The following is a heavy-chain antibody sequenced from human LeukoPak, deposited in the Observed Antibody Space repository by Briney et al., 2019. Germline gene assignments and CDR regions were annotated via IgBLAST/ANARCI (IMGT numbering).Heavy chain of an antibody. D-gene: IGHD2-2*01. Sequence: ASVKVSCKASGYTFAGYYMHWVRQAPGQGLEWMGWINPNSGGTNYAQKFQGRVTMTRDTSISTAYMELGRLRSDDTAVYYCARDRPAASGYYYYGMDVWGQGTTVTVS. CDR3: ARDRPAASGYYYYGMDV. CDR2: INPNSGGT. J-gene: IGHJ6*02. CDR1: GYTFAGYY. V-gene: IGHV1-2*02.